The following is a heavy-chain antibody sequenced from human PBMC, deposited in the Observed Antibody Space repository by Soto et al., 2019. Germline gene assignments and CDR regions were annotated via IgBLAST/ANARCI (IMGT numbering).Heavy chain of an antibody. D-gene: IGHD2-2*01. CDR3: AKQRVTPAAFDWFDP. J-gene: IGHJ5*02. V-gene: IGHV4-39*01. CDR1: GGSISSSPYY. Sequence: SETLSLTCTVSGGSISSSPYYWGWIRQPPGKGLEWIGSIYYSGSTYYNPSLKNRVTISVDTSKNQFSLKLSSVTAADTAVYYCAKQRVTPAAFDWFDPWGKGTLVTVSS. CDR2: IYYSGST.